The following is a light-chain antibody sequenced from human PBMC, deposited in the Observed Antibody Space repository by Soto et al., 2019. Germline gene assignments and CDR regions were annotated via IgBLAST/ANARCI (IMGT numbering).Light chain of an antibody. V-gene: IGKV1-5*03. CDR2: KAS. Sequence: DIQMTQSPSTLSGSVGDRVTITCRASQTISSWLAWYQQKPGKAPKLLIYKASTLKSGVPSRFSGRGSGTDFTLTISSLQPEDFATYYCQQTNNFPLTFGGGTKVDIK. CDR3: QQTNNFPLT. J-gene: IGKJ4*01. CDR1: QTISSW.